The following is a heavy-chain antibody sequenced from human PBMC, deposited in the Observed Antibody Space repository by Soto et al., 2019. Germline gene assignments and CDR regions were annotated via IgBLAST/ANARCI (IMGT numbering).Heavy chain of an antibody. D-gene: IGHD2-2*01. V-gene: IGHV3-21*01. CDR3: ARVVVPAATLYYYGMDV. CDR1: GFTFSSYS. CDR2: ISSSSSYI. J-gene: IGHJ6*02. Sequence: GGSLRLSCAASGFTFSSYSMNWVRQAPGKGLEWVSSISSSSSYIYYADSVKGRFTISRDNAKNSLYLQMNSLRAEDTAVYYCARVVVPAATLYYYGMDVWGQGTTVTVSS.